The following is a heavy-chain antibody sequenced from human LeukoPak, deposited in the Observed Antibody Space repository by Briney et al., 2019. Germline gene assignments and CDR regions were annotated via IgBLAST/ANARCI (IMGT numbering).Heavy chain of an antibody. D-gene: IGHD6-19*01. V-gene: IGHV3-23*01. CDR2: ISGYGADT. CDR1: GFTFSNYA. CDR3: AKVASNSGKGGAFDI. J-gene: IGHJ3*02. Sequence: GGSLRLSCAASGFTFSNYAMSWVRQAPGKGLEWFSSISGYGADTYYTDSVKGRFTISRDNSKNTLYLQMNSLRAGNTAIYYCAKVASNSGKGGAFDIWGQGTMVTVSS.